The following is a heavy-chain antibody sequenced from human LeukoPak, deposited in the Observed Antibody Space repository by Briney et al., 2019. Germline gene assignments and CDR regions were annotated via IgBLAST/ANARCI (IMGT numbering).Heavy chain of an antibody. CDR3: AGNYYDSRTES. V-gene: IGHV4-59*08. CDR2: IYYSGST. CDR1: GGSISSYY. J-gene: IGHJ5*02. D-gene: IGHD3-22*01. Sequence: SETLSLTCTVSGGSISSYYWSWIRQPPGKGLEWIGYIYYSGSTNYNPSLKSRVTISVDTSKNQFSLKLSSVTAADTAVYYCAGNYYDSRTESWGQGTLVTVSS.